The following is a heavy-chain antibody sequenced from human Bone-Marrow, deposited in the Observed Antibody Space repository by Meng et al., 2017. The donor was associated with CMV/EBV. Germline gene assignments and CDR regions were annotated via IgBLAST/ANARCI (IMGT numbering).Heavy chain of an antibody. J-gene: IGHJ4*02. CDR2: INHSGST. CDR3: ARGSPPWYYGSGSYYNHYFDY. D-gene: IGHD3-10*01. CDR1: SGYY. Sequence: SGYYWSWIRQPPGKGLEWIGEINHSGSTNYNPSLKSRVTISVDTSKNQFSLKLSSVTAADTAVYYCARGSPPWYYGSGSYYNHYFDYWGQGTLVTVSS. V-gene: IGHV4-34*01.